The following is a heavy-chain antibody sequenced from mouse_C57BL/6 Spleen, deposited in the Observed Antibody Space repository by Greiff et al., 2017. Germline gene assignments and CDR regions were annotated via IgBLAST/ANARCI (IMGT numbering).Heavy chain of an antibody. CDR2: ISDGGSYT. J-gene: IGHJ4*01. CDR1: GFTFSSYA. CDR3: ASQLRLPFMEY. V-gene: IGHV5-4*01. Sequence: EVQVVESGGGLVKPGGSLKLSCAASGFTFSSYAMSWVRQTPEKRLEWVATISDGGSYTNYPDNVKGRFTISRDNAKNNLYLQMSHLKSEDTAMYYYASQLRLPFMEYWGQGTSVTVAS. D-gene: IGHD3-2*02.